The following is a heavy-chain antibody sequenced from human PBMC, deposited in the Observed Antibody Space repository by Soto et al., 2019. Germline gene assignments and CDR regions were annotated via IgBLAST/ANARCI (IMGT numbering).Heavy chain of an antibody. Sequence: SETLSLTCGVSGYSINNGYYWGWIRQPPGKGLEWIGSIFHSGSTYYNPSLKSRVTMSVDTSKNQFSLKLSYVTAADTAVYYCARESTSGTYYNQFDSWGQGTLVTVSS. CDR3: ARESTSGTYYNQFDS. V-gene: IGHV4-38-2*02. CDR1: GYSINNGYY. J-gene: IGHJ4*02. CDR2: IFHSGST. D-gene: IGHD3-10*01.